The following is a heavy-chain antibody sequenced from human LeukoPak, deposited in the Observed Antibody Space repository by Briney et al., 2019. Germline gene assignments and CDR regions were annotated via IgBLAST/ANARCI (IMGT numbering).Heavy chain of an antibody. CDR3: ARHDYSNYVVDY. Sequence: SETLSLTCTVSGGSINNYYWSWIRQPPGKGLEWIGYIYYRGSTNYNPSLKSRVTISVDTSKNQFSLKLSSVTAADTAVYYCARHDYSNYVVDYWGQGTLVTVSS. CDR1: GGSINNYY. J-gene: IGHJ4*02. CDR2: IYYRGST. D-gene: IGHD4-11*01. V-gene: IGHV4-59*08.